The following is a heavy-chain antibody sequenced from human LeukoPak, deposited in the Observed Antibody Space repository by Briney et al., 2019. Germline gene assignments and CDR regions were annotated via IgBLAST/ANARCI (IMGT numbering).Heavy chain of an antibody. CDR2: IYYSGST. J-gene: IGHJ4*01. CDR1: GGSISSSGYY. Sequence: KPSETLSLTCTVSGGSISSSGYYWGWIRQPPGKGLEWIGYIYYSGSTNYNPSLKSRVTISVDTSKNQFSPKLSSVTAADTAVYYCVRRPETARPDYFDYWGHGVLVTVSS. V-gene: IGHV4-61*05. CDR3: VRRPETARPDYFDY. D-gene: IGHD6-6*01.